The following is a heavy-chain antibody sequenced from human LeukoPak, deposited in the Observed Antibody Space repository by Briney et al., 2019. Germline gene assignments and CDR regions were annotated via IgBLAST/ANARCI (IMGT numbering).Heavy chain of an antibody. V-gene: IGHV1-2*02. D-gene: IGHD3-16*01. CDR1: GYTFTGYY. CDR2: INPNSGGT. Sequence: ASVKVSCKASGYTFTGYYMHWVRQAPGQGLEWMGWINPNSGGTNYAQKFQGRVTMTRDTSISTAYMELSRLRSDDTAVYYCARPRTEGDWLDPWGQGTLVTVSS. J-gene: IGHJ5*02. CDR3: ARPRTEGDWLDP.